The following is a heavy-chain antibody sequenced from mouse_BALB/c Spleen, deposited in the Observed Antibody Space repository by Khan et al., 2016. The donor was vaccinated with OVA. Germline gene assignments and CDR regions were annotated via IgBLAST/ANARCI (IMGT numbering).Heavy chain of an antibody. CDR3: VSRSWCAY. Sequence: EVQLVETGGGLVQPKGSLKLSCAASGFTFNTYAMNWVRQAPGKGLEWVARIRSKSNNYATYYADSVKDRFTISRDDSQSMLYLQMNNLKTEDTAIYYCVSRSWCAYWGQGTLVTVSA. J-gene: IGHJ3*01. CDR2: IRSKSNNYAT. CDR1: GFTFNTYA. V-gene: IGHV10-1*02.